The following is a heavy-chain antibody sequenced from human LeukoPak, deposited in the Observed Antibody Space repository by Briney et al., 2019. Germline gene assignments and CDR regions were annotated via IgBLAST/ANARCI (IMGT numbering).Heavy chain of an antibody. D-gene: IGHD2-15*01. CDR3: ARGPVLGSLTWFDP. CDR1: GGSISSYY. V-gene: IGHV4-4*07. CDR2: IYSSGTT. Sequence: SETLSLTCIVSGGSISSYYWTWIRQPAGKGLEWIGRIYSSGTTNYNPSLKSRVTMSVDTSNNQFSLRLTSLTAADTAVYYCARGPVLGSLTWFDPWGQGTLVTVSS. J-gene: IGHJ5*02.